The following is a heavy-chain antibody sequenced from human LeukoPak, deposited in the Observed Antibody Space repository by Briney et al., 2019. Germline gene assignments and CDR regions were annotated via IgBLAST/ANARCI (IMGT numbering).Heavy chain of an antibody. Sequence: SQTLSLTCSVSGDSISSGNYYWTWIRQPAGKGLEWIGRIYSTGSTNYNPSLKSRVTISVDTSKNQFSLRLSSVTAADTAVYYCARVTTGGYYNCWSQGTLVTVS. CDR2: IYSTGST. D-gene: IGHD3-22*01. CDR1: GDSISSGNYY. V-gene: IGHV4-61*02. CDR3: ARVTTGGYYNC. J-gene: IGHJ4*02.